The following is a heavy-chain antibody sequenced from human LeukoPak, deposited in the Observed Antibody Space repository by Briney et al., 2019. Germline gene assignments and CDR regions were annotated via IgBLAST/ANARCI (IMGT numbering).Heavy chain of an antibody. CDR3: ARGEYGSGSYHIDY. D-gene: IGHD3-10*01. V-gene: IGHV3-21*01. Sequence: GGSLRLSCAASGFTFTSYGMHWVRQAPGKGLEWVSSFTSGSTYIYYADSVKGRFTISRDNAKNSLYLQMNSLRAEDTAVYYCARGEYGSGSYHIDYWGQGTLVTVSS. J-gene: IGHJ4*02. CDR2: FTSGSTYI. CDR1: GFTFTSYG.